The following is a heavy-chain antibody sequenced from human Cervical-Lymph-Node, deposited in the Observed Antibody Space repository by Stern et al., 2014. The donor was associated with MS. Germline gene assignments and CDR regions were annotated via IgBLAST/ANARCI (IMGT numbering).Heavy chain of an antibody. V-gene: IGHV4-31*03. CDR1: GDSIISTSYY. Sequence: HVQLQESGPGLVKPSQTLSLTCTVSGDSIISTSYYWSWIRQHPTKGLEWIGYIYYSGPTYSNPSRQSRLSMSVDTSKNQFSLKLNSVTAADTAVYYCARFRTIFDWFDPWGQGTLVTVSS. CDR2: IYYSGPT. D-gene: IGHD3-3*01. CDR3: ARFRTIFDWFDP. J-gene: IGHJ5*02.